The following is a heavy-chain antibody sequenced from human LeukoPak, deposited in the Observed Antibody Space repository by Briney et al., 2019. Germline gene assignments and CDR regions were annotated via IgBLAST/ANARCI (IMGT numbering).Heavy chain of an antibody. J-gene: IGHJ4*02. V-gene: IGHV1-2*02. Sequence: PEASVKVSCKASGYTFTGYYMHWVRQAPGQGLEWMGWINPNSGGTNYAQKFQGRVTMTRDTSISTAYMELSRLRSDDTAVYYCARVDMGDGSVDYWGQGTLVTVSS. CDR2: INPNSGGT. D-gene: IGHD5-24*01. CDR1: GYTFTGYY. CDR3: ARVDMGDGSVDY.